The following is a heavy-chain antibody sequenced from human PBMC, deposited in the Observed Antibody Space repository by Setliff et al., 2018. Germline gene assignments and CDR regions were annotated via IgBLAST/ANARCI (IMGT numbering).Heavy chain of an antibody. Sequence: ASVKVSCKASGYSFSDSAVNWVRQAPGQGLQWVGWISVYSGNAYYAQTLQDRVTMTRDTSTTTIYLEVNSLRSDDTAVYYCARGGVSAAGKKGVFEHWGQGTLVTVSS. CDR3: ARGGVSAAGKKGVFEH. J-gene: IGHJ4*02. V-gene: IGHV1-18*01. CDR1: GYSFSDSA. D-gene: IGHD6-13*01. CDR2: ISVYSGNA.